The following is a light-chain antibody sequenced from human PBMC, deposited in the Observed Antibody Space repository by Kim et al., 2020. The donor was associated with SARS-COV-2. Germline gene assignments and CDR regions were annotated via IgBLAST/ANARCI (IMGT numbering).Light chain of an antibody. Sequence: QSVLTQPHSVSGAPGQRVSISCTGNSSNVGADYGDHWYQRVPGAAAKLLIYGDNNPPSVVPDRFCGSRSGTSASLATTGLQAEDEADYFCQSYDIGLSGSMFGGGTQLTVL. CDR2: GDN. V-gene: IGLV1-40*01. CDR1: SSNVGADYG. J-gene: IGLJ3*02. CDR3: QSYDIGLSGSM.